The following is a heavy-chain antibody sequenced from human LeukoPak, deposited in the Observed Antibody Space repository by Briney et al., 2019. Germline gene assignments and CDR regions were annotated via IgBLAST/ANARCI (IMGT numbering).Heavy chain of an antibody. Sequence: SETLSLTCTVSGGSISSYYWSWIRQPPVKGLEWIGYSGNTNHNPSLKSRVTISVDTSKNQFSLKLSSVTAADTAVYYCARESSGWYYFDYWGQGTLVSVSS. CDR1: GGSISSYY. J-gene: IGHJ4*02. CDR2: SGNT. D-gene: IGHD6-19*01. CDR3: ARESSGWYYFDY. V-gene: IGHV4-59*01.